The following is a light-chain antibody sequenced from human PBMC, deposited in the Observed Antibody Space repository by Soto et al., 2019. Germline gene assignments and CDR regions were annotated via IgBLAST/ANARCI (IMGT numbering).Light chain of an antibody. CDR1: QSVGSS. V-gene: IGKV3-11*01. CDR3: QQHSQWEGFS. J-gene: IGKJ3*01. Sequence: EIVLTQSPATLSLSPGESATLSCRASQSVGSSLAWYQQNPGRAPRLLIHDASTRAAGVPARFSGSGSGTDFTLTISGLEPEDVVIYYCQQHSQWEGFSFGPGSKVDL. CDR2: DAS.